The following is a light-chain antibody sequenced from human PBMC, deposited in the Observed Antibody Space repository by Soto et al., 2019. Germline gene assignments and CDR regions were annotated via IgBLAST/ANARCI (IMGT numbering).Light chain of an antibody. CDR1: RSDVGGYNY. CDR3: SSYTTSSTPYV. CDR2: EVS. V-gene: IGLV2-14*01. J-gene: IGLJ1*01. Sequence: QSALTQTASVSGSPGQSITISCTGTRSDVGGYNYVSWYQQHPGNSPKLLIYEVSNRPSGVSNRFSGYKSGNTASLTISGLQAEDESYYYCSSYTTSSTPYVFGTGTKLTVL.